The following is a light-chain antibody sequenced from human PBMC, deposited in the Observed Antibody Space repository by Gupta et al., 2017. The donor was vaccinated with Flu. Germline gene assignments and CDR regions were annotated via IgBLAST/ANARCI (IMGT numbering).Light chain of an antibody. CDR1: QSLVHRNGNTY. J-gene: IGKJ1*01. V-gene: IGKV2-30*02. Sequence: DVVMTHSPLSLPVTLGQPASISCRSSQSLVHRNGNTYLTWLQQRPGQSPRRIIYRVSKRDLGVTDRFSGSGETNDFTLKSSRGEDEDGGVYYGTQGKPLKTFGQGTKVEIK. CDR3: TQGKPLKT. CDR2: RVS.